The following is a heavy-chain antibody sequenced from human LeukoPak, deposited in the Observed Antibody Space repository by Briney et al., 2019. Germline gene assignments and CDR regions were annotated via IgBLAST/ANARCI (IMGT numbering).Heavy chain of an antibody. V-gene: IGHV3-7*01. D-gene: IGHD3-22*01. J-gene: IGHJ4*02. CDR1: EFMFSTYW. Sequence: GGSLRLSCVASEFMFSTYWMSWVRQAPGKGLEWVATINQDGGEKYYVDSVKGRFTISRDNAKNSLYLQLSSLGVEDTAVYYCARIYYDTSGAYWGQGTLLTVSS. CDR2: INQDGGEK. CDR3: ARIYYDTSGAY.